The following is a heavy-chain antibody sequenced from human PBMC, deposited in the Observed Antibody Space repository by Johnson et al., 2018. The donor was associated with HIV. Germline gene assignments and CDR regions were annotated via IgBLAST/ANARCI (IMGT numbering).Heavy chain of an antibody. J-gene: IGHJ3*02. CDR1: GFTFSSYA. V-gene: IGHV3-23*04. CDR3: ALLRGAAGDDAFDI. CDR2: VSDGAGNT. D-gene: IGHD6-13*01. Sequence: VQLVESGGGLVQPGGSLRLSCAASGFTFSSYALTWVRQAPGKGLEWVSTVSDGAGNTYYADSVKGRFTISRDNSKNTLYLQMNSLRAEDTAVYYCALLRGAAGDDAFDIWGQGTMVTVSS.